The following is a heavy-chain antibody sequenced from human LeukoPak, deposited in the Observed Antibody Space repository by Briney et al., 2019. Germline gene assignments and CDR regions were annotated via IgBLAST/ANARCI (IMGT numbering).Heavy chain of an antibody. V-gene: IGHV4-61*02. CDR3: ARADYNTFDY. D-gene: IGHD4-11*01. J-gene: IGHJ4*02. Sequence: SETLSLTCTVSGGSITSTTYYWSWIRQPAGKGPEWIGRIYTSGITAYNPSLESRVTISIDTSKNQFSLRLYSVTAADTAVYYCARADYNTFDYWGQGTLVTVSS. CDR2: IYTSGIT. CDR1: GGSITSTTYY.